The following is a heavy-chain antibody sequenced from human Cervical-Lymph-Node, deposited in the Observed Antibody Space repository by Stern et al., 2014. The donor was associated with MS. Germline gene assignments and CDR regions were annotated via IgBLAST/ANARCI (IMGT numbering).Heavy chain of an antibody. CDR2: ISRNSGGT. CDR1: GYPFTAYY. D-gene: IGHD1-26*01. CDR3: ARGVGATWEDAFDI. V-gene: IGHV1-2*06. J-gene: IGHJ3*02. Sequence: VQLVESGAEVKKPGASVKVSCKASGYPFTAYYMPSVRQAPAHALEWIRPISRNSGGTTYAQKFQGRVTMTRDTSISTAYMELSRLRSDDTAVYYCARGVGATWEDAFDIWGQGTMVTVSS.